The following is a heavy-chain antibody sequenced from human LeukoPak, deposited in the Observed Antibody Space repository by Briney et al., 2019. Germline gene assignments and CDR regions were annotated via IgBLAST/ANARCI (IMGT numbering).Heavy chain of an antibody. CDR2: ISSGSSYI. Sequence: GGSLRLSCAASGFTFSSYSMNWVRQAPGKGLEWVSSISSGSSYIYYADSVKGRFTISRDNAKNSLYLQMNSLRAEDTAVYYCAKVSSVAGILYYYYGMDVWGQGTTVTVSS. V-gene: IGHV3-21*04. CDR3: AKVSSVAGILYYYYGMDV. D-gene: IGHD6-19*01. CDR1: GFTFSSYS. J-gene: IGHJ6*02.